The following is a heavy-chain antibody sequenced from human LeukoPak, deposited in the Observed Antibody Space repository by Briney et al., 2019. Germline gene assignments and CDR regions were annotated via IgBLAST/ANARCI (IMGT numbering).Heavy chain of an antibody. CDR1: DCSFSATG. CDR3: AKGTFWSAPAEYFGS. D-gene: IGHD1-14*01. CDR2: DLYDSSDR. V-gene: IGHV3-33*03. Sequence: GGSQRVSCAPPDCSFSATGMSKDSQTLGKEAEWVVGDLYDSSDRYYADSVKDRFTISRDNSRNTLFLQMNSLTAEDTAVYYCAKGTFWSAPAEYFGSWGQGALVTVTS. J-gene: IGHJ4*02.